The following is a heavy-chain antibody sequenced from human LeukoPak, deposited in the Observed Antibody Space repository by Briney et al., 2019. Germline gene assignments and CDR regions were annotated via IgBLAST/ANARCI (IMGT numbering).Heavy chain of an antibody. V-gene: IGHV3-53*01. Sequence: GGSLRLSCAASGFTVSSNYMSWVRQAPGKGLEWVSIIYSGGSTYYADSVKGRFTISRDNSKNTLYLQMNSLRAEDTAVYYCAKDHDYVWGSYRYREFDYWGQGTLVTVSS. D-gene: IGHD3-16*02. CDR3: AKDHDYVWGSYRYREFDY. CDR2: IYSGGST. CDR1: GFTVSSNY. J-gene: IGHJ4*02.